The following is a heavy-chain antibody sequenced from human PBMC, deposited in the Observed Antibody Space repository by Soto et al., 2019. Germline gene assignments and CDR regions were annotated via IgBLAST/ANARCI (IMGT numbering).Heavy chain of an antibody. CDR2: ISSSSRTI. J-gene: IGHJ5*02. CDR3: AREPRYYYDSSGYLTWFDP. Sequence: EVQLVESGGGLVQPGGSLRLSCAASGFTFSSYSMNWVRQAPGKGLEWVSYISSSSRTIYYADSVKGRFTISRDNAKNSLYLQMNSLRDEDTAVYYCAREPRYYYDSSGYLTWFDPWGQGTLVTVSS. D-gene: IGHD3-22*01. CDR1: GFTFSSYS. V-gene: IGHV3-48*02.